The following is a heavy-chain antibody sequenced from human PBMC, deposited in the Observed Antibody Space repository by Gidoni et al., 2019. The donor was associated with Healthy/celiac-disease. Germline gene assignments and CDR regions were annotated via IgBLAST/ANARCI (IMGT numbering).Heavy chain of an antibody. CDR2: ISAYNGKT. J-gene: IGHJ3*02. CDR3: ARYSPFFYAFDI. Sequence: QVQLVQSGAAVQKPGASVNVSCKSSGSTFTRYGISLLRQAPGQGLEWMGWISAYNGKTNYAQKLQGRVTMTTETSTRTAYMELRSRRSDDTAVYYCARYSPFFYAFDIWGQGTMVTVSA. V-gene: IGHV1-18*01. CDR1: GSTFTRYG. D-gene: IGHD3-3*02.